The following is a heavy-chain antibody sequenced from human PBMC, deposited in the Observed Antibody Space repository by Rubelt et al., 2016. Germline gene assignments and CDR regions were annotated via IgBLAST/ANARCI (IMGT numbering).Heavy chain of an antibody. D-gene: IGHD3-3*01. J-gene: IGHJ6*02. CDR3: GSLSTTSYGVVVYYYGMDV. CDR1: GYTFTSYD. V-gene: IGHV1-8*01. Sequence: QVQLVQSGAEVKKPGASVKVSCKASGYTFTSYDINWVRQATGQGLEWMGWMNPNSGNTGYAQKLQGRVTMTRNTSISTGYRLLSGLRSEETVVYYCGSLSTTSYGVVVYYYGMDVWGQGTAVTVSS. CDR2: MNPNSGNT.